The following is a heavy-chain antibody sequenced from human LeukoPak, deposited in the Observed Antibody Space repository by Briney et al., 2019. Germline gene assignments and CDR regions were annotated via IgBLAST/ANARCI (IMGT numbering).Heavy chain of an antibody. CDR1: GYTFTSYG. Sequence: ASVKVSCKASGYTFTSYGISWVRQAPGQGLEWMGWISAYNGNTNYAQKLQGRVTMTTDTSTSTAYMELRSLRSDDTAVYYCAREAELPTVPYGMDVWGQGTTVTVSS. CDR3: AREAELPTVPYGMDV. V-gene: IGHV1-18*01. J-gene: IGHJ6*02. D-gene: IGHD1-26*01. CDR2: ISAYNGNT.